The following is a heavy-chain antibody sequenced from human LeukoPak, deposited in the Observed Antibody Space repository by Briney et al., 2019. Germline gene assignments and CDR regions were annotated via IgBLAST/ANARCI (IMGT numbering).Heavy chain of an antibody. D-gene: IGHD3-3*01. V-gene: IGHV3-33*06. CDR3: AKDLFKKYDLWSGFDY. J-gene: IGHJ4*02. CDR2: IWYDGSNK. Sequence: GGSLRLSCAASGFTFNTYAIYWVRQAPGKGLEWVAVIWYDGSNKYYADSVKGRFTISRDNSKNTLYLQMNSLRAEDTAVYYCAKDLFKKYDLWSGFDYWGQGTLVTVSS. CDR1: GFTFNTYA.